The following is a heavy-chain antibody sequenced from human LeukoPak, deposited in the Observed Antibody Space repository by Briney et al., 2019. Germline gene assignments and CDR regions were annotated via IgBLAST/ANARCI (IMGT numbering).Heavy chain of an antibody. Sequence: GGSLRLSCAASGFTFDDYPMHWVRQPPGKGLEWVSLISWDGGSTYYADSVKGRFTISRDNSRNTLYLQMNSLSAEDTAVYYCAKSFEGLSRFFDYWGQGTLVIVSS. CDR3: AKSFEGLSRFFDY. CDR2: ISWDGGST. CDR1: GFTFDDYP. V-gene: IGHV3-43D*03. J-gene: IGHJ4*02. D-gene: IGHD3-3*01.